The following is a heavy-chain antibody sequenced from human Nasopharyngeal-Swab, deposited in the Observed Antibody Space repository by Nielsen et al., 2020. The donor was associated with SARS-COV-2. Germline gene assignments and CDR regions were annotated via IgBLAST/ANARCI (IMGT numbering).Heavy chain of an antibody. J-gene: IGHJ6*02. D-gene: IGHD1-1*01. CDR3: ARGGPLERNWNAETHYYYYGMDV. CDR2: IHSNGNT. V-gene: IGHV4-4*07. CDR1: GGSISSYY. Sequence: ETLSLTCTVSGGSISSYYWSWIRQPAGKGLEWIGHIHSNGNTNYNPSLKSRVTMSVDTSKNQFSLKLTSVTAADTAVYYCARGGPLERNWNAETHYYYYGMDVWGQGTTVTVSS.